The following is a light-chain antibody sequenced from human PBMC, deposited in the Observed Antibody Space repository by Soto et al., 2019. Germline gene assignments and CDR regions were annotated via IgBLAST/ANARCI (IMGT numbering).Light chain of an antibody. J-gene: IGLJ3*02. CDR2: YKSDSDR. CDR3: MIWRSSASV. Sequence: QLVLTQPSSLSASPGASTSLTCTLRSGINVDTYTIYWYQQKPGSPPQYLLRYKSDSDRHQASGVPSRFSGSKDASANAGILLISGLQSDDEADYYCMIWRSSASVFGGGTKLTVL. CDR1: SGINVDTYT. V-gene: IGLV5-45*03.